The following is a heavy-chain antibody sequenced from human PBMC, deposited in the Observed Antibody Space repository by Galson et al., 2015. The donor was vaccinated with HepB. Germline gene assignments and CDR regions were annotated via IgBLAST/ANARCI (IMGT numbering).Heavy chain of an antibody. J-gene: IGHJ4*02. CDR3: ARVRSSSPEGYYFDY. D-gene: IGHD6-13*01. CDR1: GYTFTSYY. Sequence: SVKVSCKASGYTFTSYYMHWVRQAPGQGLEWMGIINPSGGSTSYAQKFQGRVTMTRDTSTSTVYMELSSLRSEDTAVYYCARVRSSSPEGYYFDYWGQGTLVTVSS. V-gene: IGHV1-46*01. CDR2: INPSGGST.